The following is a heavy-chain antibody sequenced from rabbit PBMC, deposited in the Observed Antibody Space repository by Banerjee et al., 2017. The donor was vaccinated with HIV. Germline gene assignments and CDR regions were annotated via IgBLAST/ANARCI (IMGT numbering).Heavy chain of an antibody. Sequence: QSLEESGGDLVKPGASLTLTCTASGFSFSSSYYVCWVRQAPGKGLEWIACIYAGGSGSTYYACWARGRFSISKTSSTTVTLQMTSLTAADTATYFCARDKTDACSGYAFGLWGQGTLVTVS. CDR2: IYAGGSGST. D-gene: IGHD8-1*01. J-gene: IGHJ4*01. V-gene: IGHV1S40*01. CDR1: GFSFSSSYY. CDR3: ARDKTDACSGYAFGL.